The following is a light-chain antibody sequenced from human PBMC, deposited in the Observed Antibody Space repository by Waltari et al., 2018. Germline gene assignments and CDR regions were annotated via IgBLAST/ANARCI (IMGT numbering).Light chain of an antibody. J-gene: IGLJ1*01. CDR1: SSTIGRNY. CDR2: KDN. CDR3: ATWDDSLSGYV. V-gene: IGLV1-47*01. Sequence: QSMLTQPPSASGTPGQRVTISCSGTSSTIGRNYVFWFHQLPGTAPKVLIYKDNQRPSGVPDRFSGSKSGTSASLAISGLRSEDEADYYCATWDDSLSGYVFGSGTKVAVL.